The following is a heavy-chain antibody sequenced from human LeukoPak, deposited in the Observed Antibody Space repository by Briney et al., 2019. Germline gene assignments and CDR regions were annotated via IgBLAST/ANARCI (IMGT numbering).Heavy chain of an antibody. CDR3: ARDPYN. D-gene: IGHD5-18*01. J-gene: IGHJ4*02. Sequence: PSETLSLTCAVYGGSFSGYYWNWIRQPPGKGLEWIGEINHSGSTNYNPSLKSRVTISVDTSKNQFSLKLSSVTAADTAVYYCARDPYNWGQGTLVTVSS. CDR1: GGSFSGYY. V-gene: IGHV4-34*01. CDR2: INHSGST.